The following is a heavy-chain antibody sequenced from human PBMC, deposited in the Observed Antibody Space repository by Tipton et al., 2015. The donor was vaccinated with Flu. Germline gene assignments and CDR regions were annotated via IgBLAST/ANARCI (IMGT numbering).Heavy chain of an antibody. CDR2: IYTSGTT. J-gene: IGHJ6*02. V-gene: IGHV4-4*07. CDR3: ARDRFYYDILTGYKSGGMDV. CDR1: GGSIRSYY. D-gene: IGHD3-9*01. Sequence: TLSLTCTVSGGSIRSYYWSWIRQPAGKGLEWIGRIYTSGTTNYNPSLKSRVTMSIDTSKDQFSLKLSSVTAADTAVYYCARDRFYYDILTGYKSGGMDVWGQGTTVTVSS.